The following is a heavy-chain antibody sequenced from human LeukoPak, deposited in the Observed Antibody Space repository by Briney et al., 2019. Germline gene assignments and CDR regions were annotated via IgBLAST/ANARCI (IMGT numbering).Heavy chain of an antibody. CDR3: VRQGGQQLPPLH. CDR1: GVSISSSTW. V-gene: IGHV4-4*02. Sequence: PSETLSLTCAVSGVSISSSTWWSWVRQPPGKGLEWIGEIYHGGSTNYNPSLKSRVTISVDKSNNQFSLNLSSVTAADTAIYYCVRQGGQQLPPLHWGQGTLVTVSS. D-gene: IGHD6-13*01. CDR2: IYHGGST. J-gene: IGHJ4*02.